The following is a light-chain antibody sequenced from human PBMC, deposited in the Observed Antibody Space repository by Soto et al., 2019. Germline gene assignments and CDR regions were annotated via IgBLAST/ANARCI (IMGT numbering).Light chain of an antibody. CDR2: AAS. J-gene: IGKJ3*01. CDR3: QQPNSFPFT. CDR1: QGISSW. Sequence: DIQMTQSPSSVSASVGDRVTITCRASQGISSWLAWYQQKPGKSPKLLVYAASRLQSGVRSRFSGSGSGTDFALTISSLQPEEFATYYCQQPNSFPFTFGLGTKVDIK. V-gene: IGKV1-12*01.